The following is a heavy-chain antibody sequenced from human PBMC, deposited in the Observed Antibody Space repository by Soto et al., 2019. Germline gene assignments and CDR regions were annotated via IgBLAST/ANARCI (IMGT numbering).Heavy chain of an antibody. Sequence: PGGSLRLSCAASGFTFSSYGMHWVRQAPGKGLEWVAVISYDGSNKYYADSVKGRFTISRDNSKNTLYLQMNSLRAEDTAVYYCAKARRDYGDYYYGMDVWGQGTTVTVSS. J-gene: IGHJ6*02. CDR3: AKARRDYGDYYYGMDV. CDR1: GFTFSSYG. CDR2: ISYDGSNK. V-gene: IGHV3-30*18. D-gene: IGHD4-17*01.